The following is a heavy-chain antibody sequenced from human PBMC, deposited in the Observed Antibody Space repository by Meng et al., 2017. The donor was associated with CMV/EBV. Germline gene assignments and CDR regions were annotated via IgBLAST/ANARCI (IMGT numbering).Heavy chain of an antibody. Sequence: QGQTGPSVAEVKKPGASVKVSCKASGYTFTSYGISWVRQAPGQGLDWMGWISAYNGNTNYAQKLQGRVTMTTDTSTRTAYMELRSLRSEDTAVYYCALAEYSSSLFDYWGQGTLVTVSS. D-gene: IGHD6-13*01. CDR3: ALAEYSSSLFDY. J-gene: IGHJ4*02. CDR2: ISAYNGNT. V-gene: IGHV1-18*01. CDR1: GYTFTSYG.